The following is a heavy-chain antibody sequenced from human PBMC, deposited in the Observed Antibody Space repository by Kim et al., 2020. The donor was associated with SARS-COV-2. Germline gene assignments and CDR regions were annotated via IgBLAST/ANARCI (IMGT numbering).Heavy chain of an antibody. J-gene: IGHJ4*02. CDR2: IIGGGDGT. CDR1: GFTFSSYA. CDR3: AKRSGGSGSY. V-gene: IGHV3-23*01. Sequence: GSLRLSCAASGFTFSSYAMSWVRQAPGKGLEWVSAIIGGGDGTYYADSVKGRFTISRDNSKNTLYLQMNSLRGEDTAVYYCAKRSGGSGSYWGQGTPVTVSS. D-gene: IGHD3-10*01.